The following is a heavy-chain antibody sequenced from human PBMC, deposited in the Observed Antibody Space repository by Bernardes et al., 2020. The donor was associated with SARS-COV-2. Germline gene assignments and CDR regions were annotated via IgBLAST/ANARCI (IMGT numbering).Heavy chain of an antibody. CDR3: ARKDRGWYNYYGMDV. CDR1: GFTFSSYE. J-gene: IGHJ6*02. D-gene: IGHD6-19*01. V-gene: IGHV3-48*03. Sequence: GGSLRLSCAASGFTFSSYEMNWVRQAPGKGLEWVSYISSSGSTIYYADSVKGRFTISRDNAKNSLYLQMNSLRAEDTAVYYCARKDRGWYNYYGMDVWGQGTTVTVSS. CDR2: ISSSGSTI.